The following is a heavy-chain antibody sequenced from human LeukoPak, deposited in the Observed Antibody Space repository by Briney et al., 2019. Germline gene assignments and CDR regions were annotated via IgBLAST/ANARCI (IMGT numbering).Heavy chain of an antibody. Sequence: SETLSLTCTVSGGSISGYYWTWIRQPPGKGLEWIGYIYSSGSTNYNPSLKSRVTISVDTSKNQFSLRLSSVTAADTAVYYCARQGLLWFGGARFDPWGQGTLVTVSS. CDR1: GGSISGYY. CDR3: ARQGLLWFGGARFDP. J-gene: IGHJ5*02. V-gene: IGHV4-59*08. CDR2: IYSSGST. D-gene: IGHD3-10*01.